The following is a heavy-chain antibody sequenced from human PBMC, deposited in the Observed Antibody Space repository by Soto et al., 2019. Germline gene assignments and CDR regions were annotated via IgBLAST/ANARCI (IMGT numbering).Heavy chain of an antibody. CDR2: ISSSSSYI. J-gene: IGHJ4*02. CDR1: GFTFINYS. V-gene: IGHV3-21*01. Sequence: GSLRLSCAASGFTFINYSMNLVRQAPGKGLEWVSSISSSSSYIYYADSVKGRFTISRDNARNSLYLQMNSLRAEDTAVYYCARYYGSGHFDYWGQGTLVTVSS. CDR3: ARYYGSGHFDY. D-gene: IGHD3-10*01.